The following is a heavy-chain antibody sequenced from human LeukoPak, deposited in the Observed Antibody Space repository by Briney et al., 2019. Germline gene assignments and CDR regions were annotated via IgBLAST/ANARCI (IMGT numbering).Heavy chain of an antibody. CDR3: ARDTSGGYSYGYGY. CDR1: GFTFSSYS. CDR2: ISSSSSYI. Sequence: KPGGSLRLSCAASGFTFSSYSMNWVRQAPGKGLEWVSSISSSSSYIYYADSVKGRFTISRDNAKNSLYLQMNSLRAEDTAVYYCARDTSGGYSYGYGYWGQGTLVTVSS. V-gene: IGHV3-21*01. J-gene: IGHJ4*02. D-gene: IGHD5-18*01.